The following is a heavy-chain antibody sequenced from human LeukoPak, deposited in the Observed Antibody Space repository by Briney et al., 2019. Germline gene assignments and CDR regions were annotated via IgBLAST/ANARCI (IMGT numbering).Heavy chain of an antibody. CDR3: ARSDYGDNY. CDR1: GFRFNEKW. CDR2: INQHGSET. D-gene: IGHD4-17*01. J-gene: IGHJ4*02. V-gene: IGHV3-7*01. Sequence: GGSLRLSCAASGFRFNEKWMTWVRQAPGKGLEWVANINQHGSETYYVDSVKGRFTISRDNAKNTLYLQMSSLRVGDTAVYYCARSDYGDNYWGQGILVTVSS.